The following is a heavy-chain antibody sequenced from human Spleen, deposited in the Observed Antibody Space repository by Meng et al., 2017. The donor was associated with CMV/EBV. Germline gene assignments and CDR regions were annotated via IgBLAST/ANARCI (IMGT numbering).Heavy chain of an antibody. J-gene: IGHJ4*02. CDR3: ARLNYCAITTRAGGVNYFDS. CDR1: GGSLSGYY. CDR2: INSSGTT. Sequence: SETLSLTCAVYGGSLSGYYWTWIRQPPGKGLEWIGEINSSGTTNYNPSLKSRVTMSIDTSQNQFSLQLSSVTAADTAVFYCARLNYCAITTRAGGVNYFDSWGQGTLVTVSS. D-gene: IGHD3-16*01. V-gene: IGHV4-34*01.